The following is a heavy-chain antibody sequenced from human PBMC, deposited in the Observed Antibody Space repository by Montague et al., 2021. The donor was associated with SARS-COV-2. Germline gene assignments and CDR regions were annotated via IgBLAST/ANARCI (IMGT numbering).Heavy chain of an antibody. J-gene: IGHJ3*02. Sequence: SETLSLTCTVSGGSISSSSYYWGWIRQPPGKGLEWIGSIYYSGSTYYNPSLRSRSTISVDTSKNQFSLKLSSVTAADTAVYYCARQENRSGGFKPDALDIWGQGTMVTVSS. V-gene: IGHV4-39*01. CDR2: IYYSGST. CDR3: ARQENRSGGFKPDALDI. CDR1: GGSISSSSYY. D-gene: IGHD6-19*01.